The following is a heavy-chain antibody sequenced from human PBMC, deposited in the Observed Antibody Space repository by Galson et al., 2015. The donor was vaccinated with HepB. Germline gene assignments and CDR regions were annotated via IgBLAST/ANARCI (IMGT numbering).Heavy chain of an antibody. CDR1: GFTFNNYC. D-gene: IGHD3-10*01. CDR3: VNYRGPALDL. V-gene: IGHV3-7*02. Sequence: SLRLSCAASGFTFNNYCMNWVRQAPGKGLAWVAYINDDGSEKNYVDSVKDRFSISRDNARNSLYLQMKSLRPDDTAMYYCVNYRGPALDLWGQGTMVTVSS. J-gene: IGHJ3*01. CDR2: INDDGSEK.